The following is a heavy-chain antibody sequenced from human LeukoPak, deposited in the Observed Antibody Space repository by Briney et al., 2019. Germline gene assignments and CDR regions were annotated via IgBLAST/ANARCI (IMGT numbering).Heavy chain of an antibody. CDR2: ISGSGGST. Sequence: PGGSLRLSCAASGFNFGAYTINWVRQAPGKGLEWVSAISGSGGSTYYADSVKGRFTISRDNSKNTLYLQMNSLRAEDTAVYYCAKEYSSSWYTYGDLWGFDYWGQGTLVTVSS. J-gene: IGHJ4*02. CDR1: GFNFGAYT. V-gene: IGHV3-23*01. D-gene: IGHD6-13*01. CDR3: AKEYSSSWYTYGDLWGFDY.